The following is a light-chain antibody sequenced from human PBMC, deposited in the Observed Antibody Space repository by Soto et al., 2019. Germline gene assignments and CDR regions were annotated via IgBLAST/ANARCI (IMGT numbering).Light chain of an antibody. Sequence: DVHMTQSPSSLSAPVGDRVTITCRASQDINSDLVWFQQKPGKAPKTLIYAASSLQSGVPSKFSGSGSGTDFSLTISGLQAEDVATYYGQQYKSYPVTFGQGTRLEIK. V-gene: IGKV1-16*02. J-gene: IGKJ5*01. CDR2: AAS. CDR3: QQYKSYPVT. CDR1: QDINSD.